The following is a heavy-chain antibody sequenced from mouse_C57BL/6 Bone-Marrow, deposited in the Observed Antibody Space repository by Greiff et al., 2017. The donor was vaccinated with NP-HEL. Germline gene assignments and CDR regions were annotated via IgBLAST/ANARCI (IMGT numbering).Heavy chain of an antibody. J-gene: IGHJ3*01. CDR3: ARRGYGNYAWFAY. CDR2: IYPRDGST. V-gene: IGHV1-85*01. Sequence: LVESGPELVKPGASVKLSCKASGYTFTSYDINWVKQRPGQGLEWIGWIYPRDGSTKYNEKLKGKATLTGDTSSSTAYMGLHILTSEDSAVYFCARRGYGNYAWFAYWGQGTLVTVSA. D-gene: IGHD2-1*01. CDR1: GYTFTSYD.